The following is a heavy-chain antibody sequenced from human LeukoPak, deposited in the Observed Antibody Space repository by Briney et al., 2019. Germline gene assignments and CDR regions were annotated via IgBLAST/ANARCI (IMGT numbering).Heavy chain of an antibody. V-gene: IGHV3-7*01. CDR2: IKQDGSEK. CDR3: ARGGSSWYLPPYYFDY. J-gene: IGHJ4*02. CDR1: GFTFSSYW. D-gene: IGHD6-13*01. Sequence: GGSLRLSCAASGFTFSSYWMSWVRQAPGKGLEWAANIKQDGSEKYYVDSVKGRFTISRDNAKNSLYLQMNSLRAEDTAVYYCARGGSSWYLPPYYFDYWGQGTLVTVSS.